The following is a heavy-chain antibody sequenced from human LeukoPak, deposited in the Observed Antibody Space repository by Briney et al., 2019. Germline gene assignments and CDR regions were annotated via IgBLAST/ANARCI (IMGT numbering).Heavy chain of an antibody. CDR2: ISAYNGNT. CDR1: SYTFTSYG. V-gene: IGHV1-18*01. D-gene: IGHD3-3*01. CDR3: ARANSYYDFWSGSYYYGMDV. J-gene: IGHJ6*02. Sequence: ASVKVSCKASSYTFTSYGISWVRQAPRQGLEWMGWISAYNGNTNYAQKLQGRVTMTTDTSTSTAYMELRSLRSDDTAVYYCARANSYYDFWSGSYYYGMDVWGQGTTVTVSS.